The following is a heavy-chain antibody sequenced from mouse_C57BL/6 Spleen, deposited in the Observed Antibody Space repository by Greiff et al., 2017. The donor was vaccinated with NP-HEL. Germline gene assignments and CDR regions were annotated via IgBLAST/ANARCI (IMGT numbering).Heavy chain of an antibody. J-gene: IGHJ4*01. D-gene: IGHD2-4*01. Sequence: EVQLQESEGGLVQPGSSMKLSCTASGFTFSDYYMAWVRQVPEKGLEWVANINYDGSSTYYLDSLKSRFIISRDNAKNILYLQMSSLKSEDTATYYCARDRYYDYDGAMDYWGQGTSVTVSS. CDR2: INYDGSST. V-gene: IGHV5-16*01. CDR1: GFTFSDYY. CDR3: ARDRYYDYDGAMDY.